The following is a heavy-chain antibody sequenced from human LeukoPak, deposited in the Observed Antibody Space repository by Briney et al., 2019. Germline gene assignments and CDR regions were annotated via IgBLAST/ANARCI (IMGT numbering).Heavy chain of an antibody. CDR3: ARDGDWLGAFDI. V-gene: IGHV4-59*01. Sequence: PSETLSLTCTVSGGSISSYYWSWIRQPPGKGLEWIGYFYYSGSTNYNPSLKSRVTISVDTSKNQFSLKLSSVTAADTAVYYCARDGDWLGAFDIWGQGTMVTVSS. D-gene: IGHD2-21*02. J-gene: IGHJ3*02. CDR2: FYYSGST. CDR1: GGSISSYY.